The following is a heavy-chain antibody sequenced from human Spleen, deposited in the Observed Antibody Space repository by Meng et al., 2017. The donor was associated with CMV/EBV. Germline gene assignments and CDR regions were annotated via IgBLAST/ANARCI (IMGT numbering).Heavy chain of an antibody. CDR3: AKAGPTILSSLDV. V-gene: IGHV3-23*01. D-gene: IGHD3-3*01. CDR1: GFTFTSYA. Sequence: GESLKISCAASGFTFTSYAMSWVRQAPGKGLEWVSALSGSGGSTYYADSVKGRFTISRDNSKATLYLQMNGLRAEDTAVYYCAKAGPTILSSLDVWGQGTTVTVSS. J-gene: IGHJ6*02. CDR2: LSGSGGST.